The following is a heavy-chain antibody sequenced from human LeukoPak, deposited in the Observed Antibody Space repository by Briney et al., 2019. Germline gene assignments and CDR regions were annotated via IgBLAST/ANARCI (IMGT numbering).Heavy chain of an antibody. J-gene: IGHJ4*02. Sequence: ASVKVSCKVSGYTLTELSMHWVRQAPGKGLEWMGGFDPEDGETIYAQKLQGRVTMTTDTSTSTAYMELRSLRSDDTAVYYCTREDSSSWAFDYWGQGTLVTVSS. CDR3: TREDSSSWAFDY. CDR1: GYTLTELS. D-gene: IGHD6-13*01. CDR2: FDPEDGET. V-gene: IGHV1-24*01.